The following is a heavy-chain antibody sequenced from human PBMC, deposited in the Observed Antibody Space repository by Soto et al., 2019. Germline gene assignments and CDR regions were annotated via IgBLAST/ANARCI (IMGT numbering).Heavy chain of an antibody. Sequence: QVQLQQWGAGLLKPSETLSLTCAVYGGSFSGYYWSWIRQPPGKGLEWIGEINHSGSTNYNPSLKSRVTISVDTSKNQFALKLSSVTATDTAVYYCARGPGSSLWRWSGYFQHWGQGTLVTVSS. CDR1: GGSFSGYY. J-gene: IGHJ1*01. D-gene: IGHD3-3*01. V-gene: IGHV4-34*01. CDR2: INHSGST. CDR3: ARGPGSSLWRWSGYFQH.